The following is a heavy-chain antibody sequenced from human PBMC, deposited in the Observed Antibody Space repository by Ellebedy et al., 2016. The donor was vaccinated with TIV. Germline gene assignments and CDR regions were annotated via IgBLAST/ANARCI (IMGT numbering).Heavy chain of an antibody. J-gene: IGHJ4*02. V-gene: IGHV1-69*13. CDR1: GGTFSSYA. CDR3: ARAFTPYYDLDY. D-gene: IGHD3-22*01. CDR2: IIPIFGTA. Sequence: AASVKVSCKASGGTFSSYAISWVRQAPGQGLEWMGGIIPIFGTANYAQKFQGRVTITADESTSTAYMELSSLRSEDTAVYYCARAFTPYYDLDYWGQGTLVTVSS.